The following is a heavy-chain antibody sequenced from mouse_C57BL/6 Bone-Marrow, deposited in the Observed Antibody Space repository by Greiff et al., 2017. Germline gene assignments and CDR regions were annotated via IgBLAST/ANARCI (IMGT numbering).Heavy chain of an antibody. CDR3: ARYGYDFYYYAMDY. V-gene: IGHV1-26*01. CDR1: GYTFTDYY. CDR2: INPNNGGT. D-gene: IGHD2-2*01. J-gene: IGHJ4*01. Sequence: VQLQQSGPELVKPGASVKISCKASGYTFTDYYMNWVKQSHGKSLEWIGDINPNNGGTSYNQKFKGKATLTVDKSSSTAYMELRSLTSEDSAVYYCARYGYDFYYYAMDYWGQGTSVTVSS.